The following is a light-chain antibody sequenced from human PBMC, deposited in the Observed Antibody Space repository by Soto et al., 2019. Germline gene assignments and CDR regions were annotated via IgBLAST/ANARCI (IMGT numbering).Light chain of an antibody. V-gene: IGKV3-15*01. J-gene: IGKJ3*01. CDR3: QQYHNWPPFT. CDR1: QSVSSN. Sequence: EIVMRQSPATLSVSQGERATLSCRASQSVSSNVAWYQQKLGQAPTLLIYGASTRATGIPARCSGSGSETEFTLTISSLQSEDFAIYYCQQYHNWPPFTFGPGTKVDIK. CDR2: GAS.